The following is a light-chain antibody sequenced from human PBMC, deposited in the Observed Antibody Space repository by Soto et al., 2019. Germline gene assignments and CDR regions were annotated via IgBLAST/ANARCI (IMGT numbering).Light chain of an antibody. V-gene: IGKV3-11*01. CDR3: QQYGSSPWT. J-gene: IGKJ1*01. Sequence: EIFLTQSPATLSLSPWERATLSCRASQGVSRYLAWYQQKPGQSPRLLIYDTSNRATGIPARFSGSGSGTDFTLTISSLEPEDFAVYYCQQYGSSPWTFGQGTKV. CDR1: QGVSRY. CDR2: DTS.